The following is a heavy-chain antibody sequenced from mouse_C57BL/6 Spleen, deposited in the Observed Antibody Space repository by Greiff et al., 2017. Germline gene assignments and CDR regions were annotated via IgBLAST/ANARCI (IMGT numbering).Heavy chain of an antibody. Sequence: VQLQQPGAELVKPGASVKMSCKASGYTFTSYWITWVKQRPGQGLEWIGDIYPGSGSTNYNEKFKSKATLTVDTSSSTAYMQLSSLTSEDSAVYACARDDYDKGWFAYWGQGALVTVSA. CDR3: ARDDYDKGWFAY. J-gene: IGHJ3*01. CDR2: IYPGSGST. CDR1: GYTFTSYW. D-gene: IGHD2-4*01. V-gene: IGHV1-55*01.